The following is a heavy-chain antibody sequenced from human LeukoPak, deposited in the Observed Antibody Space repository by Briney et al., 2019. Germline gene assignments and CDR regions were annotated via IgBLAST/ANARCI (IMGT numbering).Heavy chain of an antibody. CDR2: ISSSSSTI. J-gene: IGHJ4*02. Sequence: GGSLRLSCAASGFTFSSYSMNWVRQAPGKGLEWVSYISSSSSTIYYADSVKGQFTISRDNAKNSLYLQMNSLRAEDTAVYYCARDCSGGSCYLNFDYWGQGTLVTVSS. CDR1: GFTFSSYS. CDR3: ARDCSGGSCYLNFDY. V-gene: IGHV3-48*04. D-gene: IGHD2-15*01.